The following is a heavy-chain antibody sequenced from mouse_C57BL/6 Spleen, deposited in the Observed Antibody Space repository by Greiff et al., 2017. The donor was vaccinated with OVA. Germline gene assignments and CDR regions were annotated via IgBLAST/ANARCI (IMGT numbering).Heavy chain of an antibody. J-gene: IGHJ4*01. CDR2: IWRGGST. CDR1: GFSLTSYG. Sequence: VKLMESGPGLVQPSQSLSITCTVSGFSLTSYGVHWVRQSPGKGLEWLGVIWRGGSTDYNAAFMSRLSITKDNSKSQVFFKMNSLQADDTAIYYCAKKRGNWDEGYAMDYWGQGTSVTVSS. CDR3: AKKRGNWDEGYAMDY. V-gene: IGHV2-5*01. D-gene: IGHD4-1*01.